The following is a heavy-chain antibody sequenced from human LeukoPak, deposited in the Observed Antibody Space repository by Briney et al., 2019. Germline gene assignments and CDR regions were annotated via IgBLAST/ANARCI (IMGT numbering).Heavy chain of an antibody. CDR1: GFIFSTYS. CDR3: ARSFSTYSYDASHWGGAFDI. CDR2: ISTSSSYI. Sequence: GGSLRLSCAASGFIFSTYSMNWVRQAPGKGLEWVSSISTSSSYIYYADSVKGRFTISRDNANDSLYLQMNSLRAEDTAVYYCARSFSTYSYDASHWGGAFDIWGHGTMVTVSS. D-gene: IGHD3-22*01. V-gene: IGHV3-21*01. J-gene: IGHJ3*02.